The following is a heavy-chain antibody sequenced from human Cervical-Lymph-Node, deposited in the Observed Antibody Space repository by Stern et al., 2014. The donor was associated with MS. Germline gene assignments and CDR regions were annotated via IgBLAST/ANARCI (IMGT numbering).Heavy chain of an antibody. CDR2: INPSGGST. Sequence: QVQLVQSGAEVKKPGASVKGSCKASGYNFTSYYMHWVRQAPGQGLEWMGIINPSGGSTSYAQKFQGRVTMTRDTSTSTVYMELSSLRSEDTAVYYCARGYCSGGSCYDGMDVWGQGTTVTVSS. D-gene: IGHD2-15*01. CDR3: ARGYCSGGSCYDGMDV. CDR1: GYNFTSYY. J-gene: IGHJ6*02. V-gene: IGHV1-46*01.